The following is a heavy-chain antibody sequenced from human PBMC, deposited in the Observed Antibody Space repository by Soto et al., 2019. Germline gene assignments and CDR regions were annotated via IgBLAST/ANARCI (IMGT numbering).Heavy chain of an antibody. J-gene: IGHJ4*02. CDR2: LSGGDDST. CDR1: GFTFSHFA. V-gene: IGHV3-23*01. Sequence: EVQLLESRGGVVQPGGSLRLSCAASGFTFSHFAMSWVRQAPGKGLEWVSTLSGGDDSTYYADSVKGRFTISRDNSKNTLYLQLISLRAEDTAVYYCAKKYHYGSGTYLYYFDYWGQGTLVTVSS. D-gene: IGHD3-10*01. CDR3: AKKYHYGSGTYLYYFDY.